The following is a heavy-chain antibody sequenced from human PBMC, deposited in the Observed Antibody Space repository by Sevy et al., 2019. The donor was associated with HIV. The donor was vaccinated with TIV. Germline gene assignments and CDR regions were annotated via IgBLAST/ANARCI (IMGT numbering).Heavy chain of an antibody. D-gene: IGHD3-10*01. Sequence: GGSLRLSCAASGFTFSSYAMHWVRQAPGKGLEWVAVISYDGSNKYYADSVKGRFTISRDNSKNTLYLQMNSLGAEDTAVYYCARSASPRGYYYYYYGMDVWGQGTTVTVSS. J-gene: IGHJ6*02. CDR1: GFTFSSYA. CDR2: ISYDGSNK. CDR3: ARSASPRGYYYYYYGMDV. V-gene: IGHV3-30-3*01.